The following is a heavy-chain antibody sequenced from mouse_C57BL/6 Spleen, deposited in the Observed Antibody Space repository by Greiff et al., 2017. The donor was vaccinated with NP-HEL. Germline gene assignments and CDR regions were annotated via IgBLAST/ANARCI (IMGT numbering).Heavy chain of an antibody. Sequence: EVQLQQSGPELVKPGASVEISCKASGYSFTDYNMNWVKQSNGKSLEWIGVINPNYGTTSYNQKFKGKATLTVDQSSSTAYMQLNSLTSEDSAVYYCATYGSSPYYAMDYWGQGTSVTVSS. V-gene: IGHV1-39*01. D-gene: IGHD1-1*01. J-gene: IGHJ4*01. CDR2: INPNYGTT. CDR3: ATYGSSPYYAMDY. CDR1: GYSFTDYN.